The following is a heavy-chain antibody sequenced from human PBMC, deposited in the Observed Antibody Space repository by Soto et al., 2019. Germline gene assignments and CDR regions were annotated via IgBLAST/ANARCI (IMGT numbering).Heavy chain of an antibody. Sequence: SETLSLTCTVSGGSISNYYCNWIRQPAGKGLEWIGRIDTSGSTNYNPSLKSRVTMSVDTSKQEFSLKLSSVTAADTALYYCARGYNSGWSIHPYYIDFWGPGTLVTVSS. CDR3: ARGYNSGWSIHPYYIDF. V-gene: IGHV4-4*07. D-gene: IGHD6-19*01. CDR2: IDTSGST. J-gene: IGHJ4*02. CDR1: GGSISNYY.